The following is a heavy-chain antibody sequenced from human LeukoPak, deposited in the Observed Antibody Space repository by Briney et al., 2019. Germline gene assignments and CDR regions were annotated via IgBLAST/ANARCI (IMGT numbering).Heavy chain of an antibody. Sequence: GASVKVSCKASGYTFTSYGISRVRQAPGQGLEWMGWISAYNGNTNYAQKLQGRVTMTTDTSTSTAYMELRSLRSDDTAVYYCAREGGTDYYDSSGYYGYWGQGTLVTVSS. CDR1: GYTFTSYG. D-gene: IGHD3-22*01. CDR3: AREGGTDYYDSSGYYGY. J-gene: IGHJ4*02. V-gene: IGHV1-18*01. CDR2: ISAYNGNT.